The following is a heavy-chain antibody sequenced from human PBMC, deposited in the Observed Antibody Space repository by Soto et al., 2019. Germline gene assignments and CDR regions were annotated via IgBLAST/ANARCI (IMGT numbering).Heavy chain of an antibody. Sequence: GGSLRLSCAASGFTFSNYWMHWVRQTPGKGLVWVSRINSDGSNKYYADSVKGRFTISRDNSKNTLYLQMNSLRAEDTAVYYCAIYSSGWYPLDYWGQGTLVTVSS. CDR1: GFTFSNYW. CDR2: INSDGSNK. J-gene: IGHJ4*02. V-gene: IGHV3-74*01. CDR3: AIYSSGWYPLDY. D-gene: IGHD6-19*01.